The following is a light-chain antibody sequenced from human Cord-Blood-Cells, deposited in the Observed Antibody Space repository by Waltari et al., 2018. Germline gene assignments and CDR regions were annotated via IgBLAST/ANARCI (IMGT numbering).Light chain of an antibody. V-gene: IGKV1-39*01. CDR3: QQSYSTPIT. CDR1: QSISSY. J-gene: IGKJ5*01. CDR2: AAS. Sequence: DIQMTQSPYSLSASVGDRVTITCRASQSISSYLNLYQQKPGKAPTRLIYAASSLQSRVPSRFSGSGSGTDFTLTISSLQPEDFATYYCQQSYSTPITFGQGTRLEIK.